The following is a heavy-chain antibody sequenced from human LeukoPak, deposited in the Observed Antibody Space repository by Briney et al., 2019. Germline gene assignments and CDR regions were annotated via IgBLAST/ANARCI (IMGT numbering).Heavy chain of an antibody. J-gene: IGHJ3*02. V-gene: IGHV3-64*01. CDR1: GFTFSSYA. CDR2: ISSNGGST. CDR3: ARDQGGSGSYYGSAFDI. D-gene: IGHD1-26*01. Sequence: GGSLRLSCAASGFTFSSYAMHWVRQAPGKGLEYVSAISSNGGSTYYANSVKGRFTISRDNSKNTLYLQMGSLRAEDMAVYYCARDQGGSGSYYGSAFDIWGQGTMVTVSS.